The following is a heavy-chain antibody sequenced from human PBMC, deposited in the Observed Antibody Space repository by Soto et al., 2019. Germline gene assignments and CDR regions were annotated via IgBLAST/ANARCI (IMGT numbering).Heavy chain of an antibody. D-gene: IGHD3-10*01. CDR3: AGSPSYYGSGSHC. V-gene: IGHV3-72*01. J-gene: IGHJ6*02. Sequence: EVQVVESGGGLVQPGGSLRLSCAASGFTFRDHYMDWVRQAPGKGLEWVGRIKNRANSYTTQYSASVKGRFSISRDDSKNSVYLQMNSLTTEDTAVYYCAGSPSYYGSGSHCWGQGTTVTVSS. CDR1: GFTFRDHY. CDR2: IKNRANSYTT.